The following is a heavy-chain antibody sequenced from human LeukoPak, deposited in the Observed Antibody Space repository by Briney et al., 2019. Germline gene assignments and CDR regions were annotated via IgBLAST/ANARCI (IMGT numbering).Heavy chain of an antibody. D-gene: IGHD2-21*01. CDR1: GISLRSYS. Sequence: GGSLRLSCVASGISLRSYSVHWVRQAPGKGLEWVALTSHDETNKRYADSVRGRCTISRDNSRDTVYLQLSNLRDEDTAVYYCAKGDEGGAYRTDFWGPGTRVSLSS. CDR2: TSHDETNK. V-gene: IGHV3-30*15. CDR3: AKGDEGGAYRTDF. J-gene: IGHJ4*02.